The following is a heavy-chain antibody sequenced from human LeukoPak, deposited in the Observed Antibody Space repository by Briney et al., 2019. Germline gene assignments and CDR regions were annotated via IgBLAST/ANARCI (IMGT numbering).Heavy chain of an antibody. V-gene: IGHV4-31*03. Sequence: PSETLSLTCTVSGGSISSGGYYWSWIRQHPGKGLEWIGYIYYSGSTYYNPSLKSRVTISVDTSKNQFSLKLSSVTAADTAVYYCARQPLGRTVTTFDGAFDIWGQGTMVTVSS. CDR1: GGSISSGGYY. CDR2: IYYSGST. D-gene: IGHD4-17*01. CDR3: ARQPLGRTVTTFDGAFDI. J-gene: IGHJ3*02.